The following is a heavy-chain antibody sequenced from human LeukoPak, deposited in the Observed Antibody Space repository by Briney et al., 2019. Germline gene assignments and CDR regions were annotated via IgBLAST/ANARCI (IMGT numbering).Heavy chain of an antibody. CDR1: GFTFRSSA. CDR3: ARDQSPKWGSGERYFDY. D-gene: IGHD7-27*01. J-gene: IGHJ4*02. Sequence: GGSLRLSCAAPGFTFRSSAMHWVRQAPGKGLEWVAVMRYDGSDIYYTDSVKGRFTISRDNSKNTLYLQMNSLRAEDTAVYYCARDQSPKWGSGERYFDYWGQGTLVTVSS. CDR2: MRYDGSDI. V-gene: IGHV3-33*08.